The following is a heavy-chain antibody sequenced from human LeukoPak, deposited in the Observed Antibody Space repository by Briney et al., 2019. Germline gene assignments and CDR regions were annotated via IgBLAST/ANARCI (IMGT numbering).Heavy chain of an antibody. Sequence: GGSLRLSCAASGFSVSSNYMSWVRQAPGKGLEWVSVIYSGGTTYYADSVKGRFTISRDNAKNSLYLQMNSLRAEDTAVYYCARDFGGETDYWGQGTLVTVSS. V-gene: IGHV3-53*01. D-gene: IGHD2-21*01. CDR1: GFSVSSNY. J-gene: IGHJ4*02. CDR2: IYSGGTT. CDR3: ARDFGGETDY.